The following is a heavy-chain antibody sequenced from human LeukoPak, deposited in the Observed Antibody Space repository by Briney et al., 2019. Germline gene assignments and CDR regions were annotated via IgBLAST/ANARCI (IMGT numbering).Heavy chain of an antibody. CDR2: IWYDGSNK. V-gene: IGHV3-33*01. D-gene: IGHD3-10*01. CDR3: ARDRAGRQSSYYFDY. Sequence: GRSLRLSCAASGFTFSSYGMHWVRQAPGKGLEWVAVIWYDGSNKYYADSVKGRFTISRDNSKNTLYLQMNSLRAEDTAVYYCARDRAGRQSSYYFDYWGQGTLVTVSS. J-gene: IGHJ4*02. CDR1: GFTFSSYG.